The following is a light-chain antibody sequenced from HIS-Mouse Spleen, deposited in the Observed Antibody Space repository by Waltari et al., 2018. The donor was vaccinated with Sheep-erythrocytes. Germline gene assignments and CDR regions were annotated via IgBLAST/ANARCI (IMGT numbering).Light chain of an antibody. V-gene: IGLV2-23*01. J-gene: IGLJ3*02. Sequence: QSALTQPAPVSGSPGQSITISCPGTSSDVGSYNLFSWYQQHPGKAPKLMIYEGSKRPSGVSNRFSGSKSGNTASLTISGLQAEDEADYYCCSYAGSSTPWVFGGGTKLTVL. CDR1: SSDVGSYNL. CDR2: EGS. CDR3: CSYAGSSTPWV.